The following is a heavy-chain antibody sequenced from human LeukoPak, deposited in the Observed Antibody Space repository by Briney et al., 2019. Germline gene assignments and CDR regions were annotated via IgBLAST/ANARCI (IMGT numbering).Heavy chain of an antibody. CDR1: GFTFSSYA. CDR3: AKVNYCGGDCRYFDY. D-gene: IGHD2-21*02. J-gene: IGHJ4*02. CDR2: ISGTGIST. Sequence: GGSLRLSCAASGFTFSSYAVSWVRQATGKGLEWVSAISGTGISTYYADSVKGRFTISRDNSKNTLYLQMNSLRAEDTAIYYCAKVNYCGGDCRYFDYWGQGTLVTVSS. V-gene: IGHV3-23*01.